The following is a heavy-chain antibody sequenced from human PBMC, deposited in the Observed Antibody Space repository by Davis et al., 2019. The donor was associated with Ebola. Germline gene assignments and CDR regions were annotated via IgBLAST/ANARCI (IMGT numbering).Heavy chain of an antibody. CDR1: GGSISSYY. D-gene: IGHD4-17*01. CDR3: ARADGDYVHFDY. CDR2: IYHSGST. V-gene: IGHV4-4*09. Sequence: SETLSLTCTVSGGSISSYYWSWIRQPPGKGLEWIGYIYHSGSTYYNPSLKSRVTISVDRSKNQFSLKLSSVTAADTAVYYCARADGDYVHFDYWGQGIVVTVSS. J-gene: IGHJ4*02.